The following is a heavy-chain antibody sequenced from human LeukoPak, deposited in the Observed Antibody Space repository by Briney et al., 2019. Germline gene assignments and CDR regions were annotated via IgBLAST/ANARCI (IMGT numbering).Heavy chain of an antibody. CDR3: AKAHYDSSGYYLWYFDY. D-gene: IGHD3-22*01. J-gene: IGHJ4*02. CDR1: GFTFSSYA. CDR2: ISGSGGST. V-gene: IGHV3-23*01. Sequence: TGGSPRLSCAASGFTFSSYAMSWVRQAPGKGLEWVSAISGSGGSTYYADSVKGRFTISRDNSKNTLYLQMNSLRAEDTAVYYCAKAHYDSSGYYLWYFDYRGQGTLVTVSS.